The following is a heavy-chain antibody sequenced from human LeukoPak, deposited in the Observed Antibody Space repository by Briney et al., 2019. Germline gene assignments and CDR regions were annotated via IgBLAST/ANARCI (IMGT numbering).Heavy chain of an antibody. Sequence: KGGESLKISCKGSGYSFTSYWIGWVRQLPGKGLEWMGIIYPGDSDTRYSPSFQGQVTISADKSISTAYLQWSSLKASDTATYYCARKVEQLGGDWFDPWGQGTLVTVSS. J-gene: IGHJ5*02. CDR1: GYSFTSYW. CDR3: ARKVEQLGGDWFDP. V-gene: IGHV5-51*01. CDR2: IYPGDSDT. D-gene: IGHD6-13*01.